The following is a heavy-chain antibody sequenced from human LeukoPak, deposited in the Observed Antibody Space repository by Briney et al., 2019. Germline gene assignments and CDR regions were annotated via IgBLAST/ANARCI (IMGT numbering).Heavy chain of an antibody. CDR1: GFTFNNYA. CDR3: ARDRREFDAFDI. V-gene: IGHV3-23*01. D-gene: IGHD3-10*01. Sequence: PGGSLRLSCAASGFTFNNYAMTWVRQAPGKGLEWVSAISGSGSDTYYADSVKGRFTISRDNSKNTFYLQMNSLRAEDTAVYYCARDRREFDAFDIWGQGTMVTVSS. J-gene: IGHJ3*02. CDR2: ISGSGSDT.